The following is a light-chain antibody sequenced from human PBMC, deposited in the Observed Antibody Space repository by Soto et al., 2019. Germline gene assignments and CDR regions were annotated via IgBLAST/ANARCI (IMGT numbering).Light chain of an antibody. Sequence: QSALTQPRSVSGSPGQSVTISCTGTSSDVGGYNYVSWYQQHPGKAPKLIIYDVSKRPSGVPDRFSGSRSGNTASLTISGLQAEDEADYYCCSYADTSVYVFGTGTKVTVL. CDR3: CSYADTSVYV. CDR2: DVS. V-gene: IGLV2-11*01. CDR1: SSDVGGYNY. J-gene: IGLJ1*01.